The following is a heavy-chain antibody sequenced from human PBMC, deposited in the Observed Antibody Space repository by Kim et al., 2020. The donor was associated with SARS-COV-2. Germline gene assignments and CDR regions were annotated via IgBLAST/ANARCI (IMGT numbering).Heavy chain of an antibody. V-gene: IGHV1-69*04. J-gene: IGHJ3*02. D-gene: IGHD2-15*01. CDR1: GGTFSSYA. CDR2: IIPIFGIA. Sequence: SVKVSCKASGGTFSSYAISWVRQAPGQGLEWMGRIIPIFGIANYAQKFQGRVTITADKSTSTAYMELSSLRSEDTAVYYCATQLDKYCSGGSCYVAFDIWGQGKMVPVSS. CDR3: ATQLDKYCSGGSCYVAFDI.